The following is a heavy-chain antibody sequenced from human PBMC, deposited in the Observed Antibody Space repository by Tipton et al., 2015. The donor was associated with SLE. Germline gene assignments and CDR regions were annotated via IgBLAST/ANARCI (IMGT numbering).Heavy chain of an antibody. J-gene: IGHJ4*02. D-gene: IGHD3-3*01. Sequence: GSLRLSCAASGFTFSSYSMNWVRQAPGKGLEWVSAISGSGGSTYYADSVKGRFTISRDNSKNTLYLQMNSLRAEDTAVYYCAKDRGFLGLGHWGQGTLVTVSS. CDR3: AKDRGFLGLGH. CDR1: GFTFSSYS. V-gene: IGHV3-23*01. CDR2: ISGSGGST.